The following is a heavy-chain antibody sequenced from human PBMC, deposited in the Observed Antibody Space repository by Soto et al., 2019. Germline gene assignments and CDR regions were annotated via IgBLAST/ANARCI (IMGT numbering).Heavy chain of an antibody. CDR2: IYYSGST. Sequence: QVQLQESGPGLVKPSQTLSLTCTVSGGSISSGGYYWSWIRQHPGKGLEWIGYIYYSGSTYYNPSLKSRVTISVDTSKNQFSLKLSSVTAADTAVYYCARETTGGDIAARQSWFDPWGQGTLVTVSS. CDR1: GGSISSGGYY. J-gene: IGHJ5*02. CDR3: ARETTGGDIAARQSWFDP. V-gene: IGHV4-31*03. D-gene: IGHD6-6*01.